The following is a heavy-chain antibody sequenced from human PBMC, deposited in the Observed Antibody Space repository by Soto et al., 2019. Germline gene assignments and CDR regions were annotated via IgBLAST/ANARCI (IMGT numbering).Heavy chain of an antibody. V-gene: IGHV4-39*01. Sequence: SETLSLTCTVSGDSVSTNSYSWGWIRQSPGKGLEWIGTIYSSENTYYNPSLLSRVTISVDTSKNEFSLRLSSMTAADTAVYYCARVPSPWGQGTLVTVSS. J-gene: IGHJ5*02. CDR3: ARVPSP. CDR2: IYSSENT. CDR1: GDSVSTNSYS.